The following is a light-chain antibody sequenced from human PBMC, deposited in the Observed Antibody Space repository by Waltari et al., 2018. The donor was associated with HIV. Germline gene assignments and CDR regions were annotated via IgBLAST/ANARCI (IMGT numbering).Light chain of an antibody. J-gene: IGKJ5*01. CDR1: QSIDAL. CDR2: GAS. V-gene: IGKV3-15*01. Sequence: EVVMTQSPATLSVSVGQRATLSCRSSQSIDALLAWYQQKPGQAPRLLIYGASTRAPDVPARFSASGSGTEFTLTISSLQSEDFAVYYCQQYGNWPITFGQGTRLEIE. CDR3: QQYGNWPIT.